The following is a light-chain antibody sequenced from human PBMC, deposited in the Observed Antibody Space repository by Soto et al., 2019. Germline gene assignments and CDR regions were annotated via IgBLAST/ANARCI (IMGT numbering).Light chain of an antibody. CDR1: QSVSIN. CDR3: QQRSSWPPIT. CDR2: DAS. J-gene: IGKJ4*01. V-gene: IGKV3-11*01. Sequence: EIVLTQSPATLSLSPGERATLSCRASQSVSINLAWYQQKPGQAPRLLIYDASNRPTGISARFTGSGSGTDFNLTISSLEPEDFAVYYCQQRSSWPPITFGGGTKVEIK.